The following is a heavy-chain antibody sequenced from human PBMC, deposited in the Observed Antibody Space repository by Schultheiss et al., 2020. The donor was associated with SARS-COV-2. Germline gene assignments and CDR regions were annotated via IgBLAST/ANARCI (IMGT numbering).Heavy chain of an antibody. Sequence: SQTLSFTCAVYGGSLSGYYWTWIRQPPGKGLEWIVYFLYSGSTNYNPSLKSRVTISVDTSKNQFSLKLTSVTAADTAVYYCARGPIFGIVSNWFDPWGQGTLVTVSS. CDR1: GGSLSGYY. CDR3: ARGPIFGIVSNWFDP. CDR2: FLYSGST. V-gene: IGHV4-59*01. J-gene: IGHJ5*02. D-gene: IGHD3-3*01.